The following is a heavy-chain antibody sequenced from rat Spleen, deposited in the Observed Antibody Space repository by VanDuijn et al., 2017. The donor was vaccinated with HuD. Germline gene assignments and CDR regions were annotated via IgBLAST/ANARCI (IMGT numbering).Heavy chain of an antibody. CDR3: ARPHSSHYVMDA. Sequence: EVQLVESDGGLVQPGRSLKLSCAASGFTFSNYDMAWVRQAPKKGLEWVASISYEGSSTYYGDSVKGRFTISRDNAENTLYLQMNSLRSEDAATYYCARPHSSHYVMDAWGQGASVTVSS. J-gene: IGHJ4*01. CDR2: ISYEGSST. V-gene: IGHV5-22*01. CDR1: GFTFSNYD. D-gene: IGHD1-8*01.